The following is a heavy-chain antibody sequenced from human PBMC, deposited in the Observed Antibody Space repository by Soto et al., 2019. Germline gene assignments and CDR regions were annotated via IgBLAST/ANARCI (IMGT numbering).Heavy chain of an antibody. V-gene: IGHV4-31*03. CDR1: ARSISSGGYY. D-gene: IGHD3-22*01. CDR3: ARTTAYYDSSGDPWGGAFDI. CDR2: ISYSGST. Sequence: PSETLSLTCTVCARSISSGGYYWSWTRQHPGKGLEWIGHISYSGSTYYIPSLKSRVAISVDTSKNQFSLKLSSVTAADTAVYYCARTTAYYDSSGDPWGGAFDIWGQGTMVTVSS. J-gene: IGHJ3*02.